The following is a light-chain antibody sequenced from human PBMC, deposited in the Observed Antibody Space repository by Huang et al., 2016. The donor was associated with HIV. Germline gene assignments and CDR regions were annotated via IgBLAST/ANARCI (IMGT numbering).Light chain of an antibody. J-gene: IGKJ2*01. CDR3: QQSYSTLRYT. V-gene: IGKV1-39*01. Sequence: DIQMTQSQSSLSASVGDRVTIHCRAIQSISSYLNWYQQKPGKAPKLLIYASSSLQSGVPSRFSGSGSGTEFTLTISSLQPEDFATYYCQQSYSTLRYTFGQGTKLEIK. CDR1: QSISSY. CDR2: ASS.